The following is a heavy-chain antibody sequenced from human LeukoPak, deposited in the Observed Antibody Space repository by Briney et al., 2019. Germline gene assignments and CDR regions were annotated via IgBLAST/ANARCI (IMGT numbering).Heavy chain of an antibody. Sequence: GGSLRLSCAASGFTVTSNYMSWVRQAPGKGLEWVGRIKSKTDGGTTDYAAPVKGRFTISRDDSKNTLYLQMNSLKTEDTAVYYCTAGATNSDYWGQGTLVTVSS. CDR1: GFTVTSNY. D-gene: IGHD1-26*01. CDR2: IKSKTDGGTT. J-gene: IGHJ4*02. V-gene: IGHV3-15*01. CDR3: TAGATNSDY.